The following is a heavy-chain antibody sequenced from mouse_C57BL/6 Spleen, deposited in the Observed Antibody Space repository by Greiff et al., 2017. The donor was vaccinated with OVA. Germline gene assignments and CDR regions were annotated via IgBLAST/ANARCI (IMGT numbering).Heavy chain of an antibody. J-gene: IGHJ2*01. CDR1: GYTFTEYT. CDR3: ARHEDRSRGRYYFDY. D-gene: IGHD1-1*01. Sequence: QVQLKQSGAELVKPGASVKLSCKASGYTFTEYTIHWVKQRSGQGLEWIGWFYPGSGSIKYNEKFKDKATLTADKSSSTVYMDLSILTSEDSAVYFYARHEDRSRGRYYFDYWGQGTTLTVSS. CDR2: FYPGSGSI. V-gene: IGHV1-62-2*01.